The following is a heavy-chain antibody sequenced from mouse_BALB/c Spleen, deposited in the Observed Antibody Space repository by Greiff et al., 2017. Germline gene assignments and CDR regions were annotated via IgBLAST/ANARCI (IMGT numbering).Heavy chain of an antibody. CDR2: ISSGGSYT. CDR1: GFTFSSYG. Sequence: EVKLEESGGDLVKPGESLKLSCAASGFTFSSYGMSWVRQTPDKRLEWVATISSGGSYTYYPDSVKGRFTISRDNAKNTLYLQMSSLKSEDTAMYYCARQGGNYDWFAYWGQGTLVTVSA. V-gene: IGHV5-6*02. CDR3: ARQGGNYDWFAY. J-gene: IGHJ3*01. D-gene: IGHD2-1*01.